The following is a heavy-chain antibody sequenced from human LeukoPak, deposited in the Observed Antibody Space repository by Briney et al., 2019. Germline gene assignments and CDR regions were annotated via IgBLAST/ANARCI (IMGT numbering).Heavy chain of an antibody. V-gene: IGHV1-46*01. J-gene: IGHJ5*02. Sequence: ASVKVSCKASGYTFTSYYMHWVRQAPGQGLEWMGIINPSGGSTSYAQKFQGRVTMTRDTSTSTVYMELSSLRSEDTAVYYCARSPLYIAVAPNWFDPWGQGTLVTVSS. CDR3: ARSPLYIAVAPNWFDP. CDR1: GYTFTSYY. D-gene: IGHD6-19*01. CDR2: INPSGGST.